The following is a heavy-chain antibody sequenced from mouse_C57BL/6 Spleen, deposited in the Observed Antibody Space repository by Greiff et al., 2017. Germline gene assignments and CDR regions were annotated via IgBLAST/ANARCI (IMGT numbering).Heavy chain of an antibody. CDR1: GYAFSSYW. CDR3: ARGDYGSLDY. V-gene: IGHV1-80*01. D-gene: IGHD1-1*01. J-gene: IGHJ2*01. CDR2: IYPGDGDT. Sequence: QVQLQQSGAELVKPGASVTISCKASGYAFSSYWMYWVKRRPGKGLEWIGQIYPGDGDTNYNGKFKGKATLTAEKSSSTAYMQLSRLTSEDSAVYFCARGDYGSLDYWGQGTTLTVSS.